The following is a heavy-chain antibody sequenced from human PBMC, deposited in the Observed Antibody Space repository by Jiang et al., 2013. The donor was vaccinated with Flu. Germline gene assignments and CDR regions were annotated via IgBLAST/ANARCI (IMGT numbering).Heavy chain of an antibody. CDR1: GGSISYYY. Sequence: PGLLKPSETLSLTCTVSGGSISYYYWNWIRQPPGKRLEWIGYIYYSGSTNYNPSLKSRLTISVDTSKNQFSLKLSSVTAADTAVYYCARRGLWLRWFDPWGQGTLVTVSS. CDR2: IYYSGST. CDR3: ARRGLWLRWFDP. J-gene: IGHJ5*02. D-gene: IGHD3-16*01. V-gene: IGHV4-59*12.